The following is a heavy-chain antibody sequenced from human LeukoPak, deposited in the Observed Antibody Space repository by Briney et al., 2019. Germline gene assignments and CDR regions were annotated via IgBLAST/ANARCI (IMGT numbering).Heavy chain of an antibody. CDR3: ARHVPRGRSDFDC. CDR2: IEDDGDAK. V-gene: IGHV3-7*01. J-gene: IGHJ4*02. CDR1: GFPFANHW. D-gene: IGHD5-12*01. Sequence: GGSLRLSCTASGFPFANHWMAWVRQAPGKGPEWVANIEDDGDAKLYVESVKGRFTVSRDNARASLYLQMDSLRVEDTAIYYCARHVPRGRSDFDCWGQGALVTVSS.